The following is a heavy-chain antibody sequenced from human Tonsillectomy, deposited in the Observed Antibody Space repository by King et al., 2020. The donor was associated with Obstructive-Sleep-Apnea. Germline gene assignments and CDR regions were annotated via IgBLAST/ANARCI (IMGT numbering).Heavy chain of an antibody. D-gene: IGHD4-23*01. CDR1: GFTFGDYA. Sequence: VQLVESGRGLVQPGRSLRLSCTASGFTFGDYAMSWFRQAPGKGLEWVGFIRSKAYGGTTEYAASVKGRFTISRDDSKSIAYLQMNSLKTEDTAVYYCTRGAVVTPGYWFDPWGQGTLVTVSS. CDR2: IRSKAYGGTT. CDR3: TRGAVVTPGYWFDP. V-gene: IGHV3-49*03. J-gene: IGHJ5*02.